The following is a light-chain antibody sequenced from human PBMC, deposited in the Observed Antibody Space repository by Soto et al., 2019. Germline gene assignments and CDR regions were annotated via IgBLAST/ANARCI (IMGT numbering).Light chain of an antibody. Sequence: QSVLTQPPSASGTPGQRVSISCSGSSSNIGSNAVHWYQQFPGTAPRLLIYRDNQRPSGVPDRFSGSKSGTSASLVISGLQSEDDADYYCAAWNDRPYLWVFGGGTKLTVL. V-gene: IGLV1-44*01. J-gene: IGLJ3*02. CDR3: AAWNDRPYLWV. CDR2: RDN. CDR1: SSNIGSNA.